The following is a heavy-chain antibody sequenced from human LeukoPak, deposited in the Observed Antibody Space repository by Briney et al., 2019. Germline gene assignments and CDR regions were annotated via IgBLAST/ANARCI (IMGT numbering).Heavy chain of an antibody. CDR2: INPNSGGT. J-gene: IGHJ4*02. V-gene: IGHV1-2*02. CDR1: GYTFTGYY. Sequence: ASVKVSCKASGYTFTGYYMHWVRQAPGQGLEWMGWINPNSGGTNYAQKFQGGVTMTRDTSIGTAYMELSRLRSDDTAVYYCARLRKDTYYYGSGYYFDYWGQGTLVAVSS. D-gene: IGHD3-10*01. CDR3: ARLRKDTYYYGSGYYFDY.